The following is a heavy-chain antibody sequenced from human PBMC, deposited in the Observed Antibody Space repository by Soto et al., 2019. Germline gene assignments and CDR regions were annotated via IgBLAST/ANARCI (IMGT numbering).Heavy chain of an antibody. CDR3: ARLEVLATISCYFDY. D-gene: IGHD2-8*02. CDR2: INYRGST. V-gene: IGHV4-39*01. Sequence: QLQLQESGPGLVKPSETLSLTCTVSVGSVSSSNYYWGWIRQSPGKGLEWIGSINYRGSTDYNPSHVFRLTRSVAKSKNQFALKVIAVTAAATAVYYSARLEVLATISCYFDYWGQGTRVTVS. CDR1: VGSVSSSNYY. J-gene: IGHJ4*02.